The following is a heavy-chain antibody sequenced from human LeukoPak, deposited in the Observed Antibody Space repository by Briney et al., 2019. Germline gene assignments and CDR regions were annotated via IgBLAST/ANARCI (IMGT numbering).Heavy chain of an antibody. V-gene: IGHV1-18*01. D-gene: IGHD5-18*01. CDR3: AGEGTAMLLEYYYYYYGMDV. CDR1: GYTFTSYG. Sequence: ASVKVSCKASGYTFTSYGISWVRQAPGQGLEWMGWISAYNGNTNYAQKLQGRVTMTTDTSTSTAYMELRSLRSDDTAVYYCAGEGTAMLLEYYYYYYGMDVWGQGTTVTVSS. CDR2: ISAYNGNT. J-gene: IGHJ6*02.